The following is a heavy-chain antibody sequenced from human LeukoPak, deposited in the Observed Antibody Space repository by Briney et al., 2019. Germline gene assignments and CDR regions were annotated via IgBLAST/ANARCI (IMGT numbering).Heavy chain of an antibody. V-gene: IGHV3-30*02. Sequence: GGSLRLSCAASGFTFSSYGMHWVRQAPGTGLEWVAFIRYDGSNKYYADSVKGRFTISRDNSKNTLYLQMNSLRAEDTAVYYCAKDPGYYDFWSGYYSSHPFDYWGQGTLVTVSS. CDR1: GFTFSSYG. D-gene: IGHD3-3*01. CDR3: AKDPGYYDFWSGYYSSHPFDY. CDR2: IRYDGSNK. J-gene: IGHJ4*02.